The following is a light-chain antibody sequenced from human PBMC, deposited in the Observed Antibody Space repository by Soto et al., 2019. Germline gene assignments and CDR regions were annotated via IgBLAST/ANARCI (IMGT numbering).Light chain of an antibody. V-gene: IGKV1-5*01. CDR3: QQYNSYSMYT. J-gene: IGKJ2*01. CDR2: DAA. CDR1: QSISIG. Sequence: DIQMTQSPSTLSASLGDRVTITCRASQSISIGLAWYQQKPGKAPKLLIYDAASLESGVPSRFSGSGSGTEFTLTISSLHPDDFATYYCQQYNSYSMYTFGEGTKLEIK.